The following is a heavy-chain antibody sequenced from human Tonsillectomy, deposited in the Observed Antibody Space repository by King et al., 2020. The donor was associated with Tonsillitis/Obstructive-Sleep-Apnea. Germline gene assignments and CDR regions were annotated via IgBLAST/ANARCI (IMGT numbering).Heavy chain of an antibody. Sequence: VQLVESGGGVVQPGRSLRLSCAASGFTFSSYGMHWVRQAPGKGLEWVAVIWYDGSNKYNADSVKGRFTISRDNSKNTLYLQMNSLRAEDTAVYYCARGGTVDWGDYWGQGTLVTVSS. V-gene: IGHV3-33*01. CDR1: GFTFSSYG. CDR3: ARGGTVDWGDY. CDR2: IWYDGSNK. J-gene: IGHJ4*02. D-gene: IGHD3/OR15-3a*01.